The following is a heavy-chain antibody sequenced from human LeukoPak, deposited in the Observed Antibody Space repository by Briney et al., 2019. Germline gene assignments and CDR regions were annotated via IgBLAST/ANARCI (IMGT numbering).Heavy chain of an antibody. CDR2: ITGSGGST. CDR1: GFTFSTYA. Sequence: GGSLRLSCTASGFTFSTYAMTWVRQAPGKGLDWVSGITGSGGSTYYADSVKGRFTISRDNSKNTLYLQMDSLRAEDTAVYYCAKESSQWLVPYWGRGTLVTVSS. V-gene: IGHV3-23*01. CDR3: AKESSQWLVPY. J-gene: IGHJ4*02. D-gene: IGHD6-19*01.